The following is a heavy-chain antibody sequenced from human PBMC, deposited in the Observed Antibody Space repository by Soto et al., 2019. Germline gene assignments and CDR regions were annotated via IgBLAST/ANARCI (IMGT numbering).Heavy chain of an antibody. J-gene: IGHJ4*02. CDR1: GGSFSGYY. V-gene: IGHV4-34*01. CDR2: INHTGST. Sequence: QVQLQQWGAGLLKPSETLSLTCAVYGGSFSGYYWSWIRQPPGKGLEWIGEINHTGSTNYNPSLKSRVTISVDTSKNQFSLKLNSVTAADTAVYYCMLAARGYWGQGTLVTVSS. D-gene: IGHD6-6*01. CDR3: MLAARGY.